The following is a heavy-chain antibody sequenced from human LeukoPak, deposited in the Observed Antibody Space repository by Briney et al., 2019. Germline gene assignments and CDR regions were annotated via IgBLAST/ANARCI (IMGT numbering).Heavy chain of an antibody. CDR1: GLSFSSYA. CDR3: ARDGHGVLLDY. CDR2: ISYDGTEK. J-gene: IGHJ4*02. V-gene: IGHV3-30-3*01. D-gene: IGHD4-17*01. Sequence: GGSLRLSCAASGLSFSSYAMHWVRQAPGKGLEWVAVISYDGTEKYYGDSVKGRFTISRDNSKNTLYLQMNSLRAEDTALYYCARDGHGVLLDYWGQGTLVTVSP.